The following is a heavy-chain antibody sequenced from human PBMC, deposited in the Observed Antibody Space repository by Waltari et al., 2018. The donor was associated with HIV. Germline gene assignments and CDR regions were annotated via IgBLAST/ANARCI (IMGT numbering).Heavy chain of an antibody. CDR3: AKDHYYGSGHYGMDV. CDR2: ISGSGGST. Sequence: EVQLLESGGGLVQPGGSLRLSCAASGFTFSSYAMSWVRQAPGKGLEWVSAISGSGGSTYYADSGKGRFTISRDNSKNTLYLQMNSLRAEDTAVYYCAKDHYYGSGHYGMDVWGQGTTVTVSS. J-gene: IGHJ6*02. V-gene: IGHV3-23*01. CDR1: GFTFSSYA. D-gene: IGHD3-10*01.